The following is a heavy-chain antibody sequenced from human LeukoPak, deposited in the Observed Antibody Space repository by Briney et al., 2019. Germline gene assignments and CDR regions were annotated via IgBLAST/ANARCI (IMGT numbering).Heavy chain of an antibody. J-gene: IGHJ5*02. CDR2: IIPIFGIA. V-gene: IGHV1-69*04. Sequence: GASVKVSCQASGGTFSSYAFSWVRQAPGQGLAWMGRIIPIFGIANYAQKFQGRVTITADKSTSTAYMELSSLRSEDTAVYYCARDHKGGVFDPWGQGTLVTVSS. CDR3: ARDHKGGVFDP. CDR1: GGTFSSYA. D-gene: IGHD3-16*01.